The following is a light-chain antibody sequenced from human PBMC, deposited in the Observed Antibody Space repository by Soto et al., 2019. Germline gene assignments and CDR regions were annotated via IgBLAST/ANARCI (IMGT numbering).Light chain of an antibody. CDR2: DAS. V-gene: IGKV3-11*02. CDR3: QQRSNWPPLT. J-gene: IGKJ4*01. Sequence: EIVVTQYPATLSLSPGERATLSCRTSQSVGSYLAWYQKKPGQAPRLLIYDASNRATGIPARFSGSGSGRDFTLTISSLEPEDFAVYYCQQRSNWPPLTFGGGTKVEIK. CDR1: QSVGSY.